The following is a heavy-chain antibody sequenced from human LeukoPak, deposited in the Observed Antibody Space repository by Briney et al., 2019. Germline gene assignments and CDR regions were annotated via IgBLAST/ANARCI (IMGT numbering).Heavy chain of an antibody. V-gene: IGHV4-30-4*08. CDR1: GGSISSGDYY. Sequence: TLSLTCTVSGGSISSGDYYWSWIRQPPGKGLEWIGYIYYSGSTYYNPSLKSRVTISVDTSKNQFSLKLSSVTAADTAVYYCARDSGSYYYAFDIWGQGTMVTVSS. CDR2: IYYSGST. J-gene: IGHJ3*02. CDR3: ARDSGSYYYAFDI. D-gene: IGHD1-26*01.